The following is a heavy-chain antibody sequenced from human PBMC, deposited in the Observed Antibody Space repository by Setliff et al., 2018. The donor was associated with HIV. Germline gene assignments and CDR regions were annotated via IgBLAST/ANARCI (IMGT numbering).Heavy chain of an antibody. V-gene: IGHV4-59*11. CDR1: GDSMSTHY. Sequence: PSETLSLTCTVSGDSMSTHYWTWFRQPPGKGLEWIGYISYNGDTDSNPSLKSRVTISVDTSKSQFSLTLTSVTAADTSIYYCAGFWSGYFPYWGQGTLVTVSS. CDR3: AGFWSGYFPY. CDR2: ISYNGDT. D-gene: IGHD3-3*01. J-gene: IGHJ4*02.